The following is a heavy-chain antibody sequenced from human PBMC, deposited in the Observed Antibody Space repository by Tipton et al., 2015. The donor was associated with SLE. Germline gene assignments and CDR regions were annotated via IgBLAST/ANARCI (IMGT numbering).Heavy chain of an antibody. J-gene: IGHJ4*02. CDR1: GFSFSNYA. Sequence: SLRLSCAASGFSFSNYAMTWVRQAPGKGLEWVSTISGISPLSGSGGIAYYADSVKGRFTVSRDNSKDRLYLQMNSLRAEDTAVYYCARDEGNGYNYGMHYWGQGTLVTVST. CDR2: ISGISPLSGSGGIA. V-gene: IGHV3-23*01. D-gene: IGHD5-24*01. CDR3: ARDEGNGYNYGMHY.